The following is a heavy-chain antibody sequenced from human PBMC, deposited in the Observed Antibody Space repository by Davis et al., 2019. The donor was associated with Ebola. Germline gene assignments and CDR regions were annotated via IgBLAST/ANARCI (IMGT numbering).Heavy chain of an antibody. V-gene: IGHV1-69*06. CDR3: ARGLGYGSGGSCYSGSCDY. CDR2: IIPIFCTA. D-gene: IGHD2-15*01. Sequence: SVKVSCQASGGTFSRYAISWVRQAPGQGLEWMGGIIPIFCTANYAQKFQGRVTITADKSTSTAYMELSSLRSDVTAVYYCARGLGYGSGGSCYSGSCDYWGQGTLVTVSS. CDR1: GGTFSRYA. J-gene: IGHJ4*02.